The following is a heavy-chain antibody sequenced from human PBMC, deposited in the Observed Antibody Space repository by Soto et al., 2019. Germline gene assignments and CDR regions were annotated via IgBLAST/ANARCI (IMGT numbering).Heavy chain of an antibody. CDR3: ARGPRSRLRFLEWFWFDP. D-gene: IGHD3-3*01. CDR1: GGSISSYY. Sequence: SETLSLTCTVSGGSISSYYWSWIRQPPGKGLEWIGYIYYSGSTNYNPPLKSRVTIPVDTSKNQFSLKLSSVTAADTAVYYCARGPRSRLRFLEWFWFDPWGQGTLVTVSS. J-gene: IGHJ5*02. CDR2: IYYSGST. V-gene: IGHV4-59*01.